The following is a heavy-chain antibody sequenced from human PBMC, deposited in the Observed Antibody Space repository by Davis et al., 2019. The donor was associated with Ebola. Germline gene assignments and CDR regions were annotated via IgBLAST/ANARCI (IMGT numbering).Heavy chain of an antibody. Sequence: GESLKISCKGSGYSFTSYWISWVRQMPGKGLEWMGRIDPSDSYTNYSPSFQGHVAISADKSISNAYLQWSSLKASDTAMYYCARIDRRTTVTTRYWGQGTLVTVSS. V-gene: IGHV5-10-1*01. CDR1: GYSFTSYW. D-gene: IGHD4-17*01. CDR2: IDPSDSYT. CDR3: ARIDRRTTVTTRY. J-gene: IGHJ4*02.